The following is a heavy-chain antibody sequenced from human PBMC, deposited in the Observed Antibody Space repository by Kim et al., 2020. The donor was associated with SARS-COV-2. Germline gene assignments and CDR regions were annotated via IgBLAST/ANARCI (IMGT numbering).Heavy chain of an antibody. D-gene: IGHD2-21*02. Sequence: SVKVSCKASGFTFTSSAVQWVRQARGQRLEWIGWIVVGSGNTNYAQKFQERVTITRDMSTSTAYMELSSLRSEDTAVYYCAAGEGAAYCGGDCYSTLGYWGQGTLVTVSS. CDR3: AAGEGAAYCGGDCYSTLGY. CDR2: IVVGSGNT. J-gene: IGHJ4*02. V-gene: IGHV1-58*01. CDR1: GFTFTSSA.